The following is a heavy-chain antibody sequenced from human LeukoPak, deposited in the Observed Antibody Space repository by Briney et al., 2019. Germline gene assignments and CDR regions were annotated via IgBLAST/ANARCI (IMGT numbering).Heavy chain of an antibody. CDR3: ARFDDYAPLDV. CDR1: GFTFSSYS. J-gene: IGHJ6*02. CDR2: ISSSSSYT. Sequence: TGGSLRLSCAASGFTFSSYSMNWVRQAPGKGLEWVSSISSSSSYTYYADSVKGRFTISRDNAKNSLYLQMNSLRAEDTAVYYCARFDDYAPLDVWGQGTTVTVSS. D-gene: IGHD3-16*01. V-gene: IGHV3-21*01.